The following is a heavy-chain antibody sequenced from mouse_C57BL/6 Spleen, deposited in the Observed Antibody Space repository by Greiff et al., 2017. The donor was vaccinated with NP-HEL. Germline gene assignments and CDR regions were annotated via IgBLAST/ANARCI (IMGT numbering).Heavy chain of an antibody. V-gene: IGHV14-1*01. D-gene: IGHD1-1*01. Sequence: VHVKQSGAELVRPGASVKLSCTASGFNIKDYYMHWVKQRPEQGLEWIGRIDPEDGDTEYAPKFQGKATMTADTSSNTAYLQLSSLTSEDTAVYYCTRPYYYGSSYYFDYWGQGTTLTVSS. CDR3: TRPYYYGSSYYFDY. CDR1: GFNIKDYY. CDR2: IDPEDGDT. J-gene: IGHJ2*01.